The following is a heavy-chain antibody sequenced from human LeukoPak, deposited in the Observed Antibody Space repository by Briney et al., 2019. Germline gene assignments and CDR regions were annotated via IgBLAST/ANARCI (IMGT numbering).Heavy chain of an antibody. V-gene: IGHV3-30*18. CDR3: AKGRVPGTVTTTFDAFDI. CDR2: ISYDGNNK. J-gene: IGHJ3*02. Sequence: GGSLRLSCAASGFTFSNYGIHWVRQAPGKGLEWVAVISYDGNNKYYADSVKGRFTISRDNSKNTLYLQMNSLRAEDTAVYYCAKGRVPGTVTTTFDAFDIWGLGAMVTVSS. CDR1: GFTFSNYG. D-gene: IGHD4-17*01.